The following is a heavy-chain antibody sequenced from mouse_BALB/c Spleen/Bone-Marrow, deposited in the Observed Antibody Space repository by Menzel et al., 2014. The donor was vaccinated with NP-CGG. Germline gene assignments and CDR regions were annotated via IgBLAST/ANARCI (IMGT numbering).Heavy chain of an antibody. J-gene: IGHJ3*01. Sequence: VQLKESGAELVKPGASVKLSCTPSGFNIKDTHMHWVKQRPEQSLEWIGRIDPANGNTKYDPNFQGEATITADTSSNTAYLQLSSLTSEDTAVYYCARDYANTAWFASWGQGTLVTVS. CDR2: IDPANGNT. CDR3: ARDYANTAWFAS. D-gene: IGHD1-1*01. V-gene: IGHV14-3*02. CDR1: GFNIKDTH.